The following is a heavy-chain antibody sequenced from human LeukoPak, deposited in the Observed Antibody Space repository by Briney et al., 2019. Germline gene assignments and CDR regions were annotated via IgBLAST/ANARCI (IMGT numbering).Heavy chain of an antibody. CDR2: IYYSGTT. V-gene: IGHV4-59*01. J-gene: IGHJ4*02. D-gene: IGHD6-13*01. Sequence: SETLSLTCTVSGGSISSYYWSWIRQPPGKGLEWIGCIYYSGTTNYNPSLESRVTISVDTSKNQFSLKLSSVTAADTAVYYCARGVYIAAAQYGYWGQGTLVTVSS. CDR1: GGSISSYY. CDR3: ARGVYIAAAQYGY.